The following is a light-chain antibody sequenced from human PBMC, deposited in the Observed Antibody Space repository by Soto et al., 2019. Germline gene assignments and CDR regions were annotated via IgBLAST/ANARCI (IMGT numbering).Light chain of an antibody. Sequence: QSVLTQPPSASGSPGQSVTISCTGTSSDVGGYNYVSWYQQHPGKAPKLMIYEVSKRPSGVPDRFSGSKSGNTASLTVAGLQDEDAADYYCISDAGSNNWNFGTGTKLTVL. CDR3: ISDAGSNNWN. CDR2: EVS. J-gene: IGLJ1*01. V-gene: IGLV2-8*01. CDR1: SSDVGGYNY.